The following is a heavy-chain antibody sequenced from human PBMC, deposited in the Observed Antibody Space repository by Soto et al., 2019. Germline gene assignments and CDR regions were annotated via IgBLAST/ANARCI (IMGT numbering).Heavy chain of an antibody. V-gene: IGHV3-49*03. CDR2: IRSKAYGGTT. D-gene: IGHD3-10*01. CDR3: TRDHYKAGAPQDY. J-gene: IGHJ4*02. Sequence: GGSLRLSCTASGFTFGDYAMSWFRQAPGKGLEWVGFIRSKAYGGTTEYAASVKGRFTISRDDSKSIAYLQMNSLKTEDTAVYYCTRDHYKAGAPQDYWGQGTLVTVSS. CDR1: GFTFGDYA.